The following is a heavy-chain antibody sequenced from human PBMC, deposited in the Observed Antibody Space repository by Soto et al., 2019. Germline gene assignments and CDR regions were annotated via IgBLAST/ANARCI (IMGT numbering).Heavy chain of an antibody. CDR3: ARHGCVVATILARYYYYGMDV. J-gene: IGHJ6*02. CDR1: GYSSTSYW. CDR2: IYPGDSDT. Sequence: GECLNISCXGSGYSSTSYWIGWVRQMPGKGLEWMWIIYPGDSDTRYSPSFQGQVTIAADKSISTAYLQWSSLKASDTAMYYCARHGCVVATILARYYYYGMDVWGQGTTVTVSS. D-gene: IGHD5-12*01. V-gene: IGHV5-51*01.